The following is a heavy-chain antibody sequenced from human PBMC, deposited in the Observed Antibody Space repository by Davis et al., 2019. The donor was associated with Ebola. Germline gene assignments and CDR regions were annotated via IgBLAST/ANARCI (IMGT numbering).Heavy chain of an antibody. V-gene: IGHV4-34*01. D-gene: IGHD3-3*01. J-gene: IGHJ5*02. CDR3: ARGPRALRFLEWTTRNWFDP. CDR1: GGSFSGYY. Sequence: MPGGSLRLSCAVYGGSFSGYYWSWIRQPPGKGLEWIEEINHSGSTNYNPSLKSRVTISVDTSKNQFSLKLSSVTAADTAVYYCARGPRALRFLEWTTRNWFDPWGQGTLVTVSS. CDR2: INHSGST.